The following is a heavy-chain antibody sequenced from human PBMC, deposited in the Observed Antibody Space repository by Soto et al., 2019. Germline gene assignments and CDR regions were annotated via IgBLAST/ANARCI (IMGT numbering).Heavy chain of an antibody. Sequence: QVQLQESGPGLVKPSETLSLTCSVSGGSISNHYWSWIRQPPGKGLEWIGYIYYNGNTNYNPSLKIRVTMSVDTSRNQIALKLTTVADAAPAVYYCTRATWYFEYWGQGTLVTVPS. CDR2: IYYNGNT. D-gene: IGHD5-12*01. CDR1: GGSISNHY. J-gene: IGHJ4*02. CDR3: TRATWYFEY. V-gene: IGHV4-59*11.